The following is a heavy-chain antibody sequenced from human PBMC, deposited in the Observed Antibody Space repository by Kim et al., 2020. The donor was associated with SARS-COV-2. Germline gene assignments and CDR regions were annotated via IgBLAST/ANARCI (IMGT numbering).Heavy chain of an antibody. CDR3: ARHSVFWGGASPGGFDY. CDR2: IWYDGSGK. CDR1: GFTFSNFG. V-gene: IGHV3-33*01. Sequence: GGSLRLSCAASGFTFSNFGMKWVRQAPGKGLEWVAGIWYDGSGKFYLDSVKGRFTISKDDSKNTLHLQMNSLTADDTAVYYCARHSVFWGGASPGGFDY. J-gene: IGHJ4*01. D-gene: IGHD3-16*01.